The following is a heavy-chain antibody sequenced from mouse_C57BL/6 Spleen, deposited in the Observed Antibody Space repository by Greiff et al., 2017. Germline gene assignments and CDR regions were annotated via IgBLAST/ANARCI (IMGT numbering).Heavy chain of an antibody. CDR3: AKEEDYYGSGYHFDY. V-gene: IGHV1-82*01. CDR1: GYAFSSSW. J-gene: IGHJ2*01. D-gene: IGHD1-1*01. CDR2: IYPADGDT. Sequence: QVQLQQSGPELVKPGASVKISCKASGYAFSSSWMNWVKQRPGQGLEWIGRIYPADGDTNYNGKFKGKATLTADKSSSTAYMQLSSLTSGDSAVYFCAKEEDYYGSGYHFDYWGQGTTLTVSS.